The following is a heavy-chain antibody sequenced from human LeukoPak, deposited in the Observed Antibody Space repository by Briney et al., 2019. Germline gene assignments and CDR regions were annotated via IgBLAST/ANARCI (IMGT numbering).Heavy chain of an antibody. Sequence: PSETLSLTCTVSGGSIGSSSYYWGWIRQSPGKGLEWIGSIYYSGSTYYNPSLKSRVTISVDTSKSQFSLKLSSVTAADTAVYYCARTRGDIVVLPAAVSYYYYGMDVWGQGTTVTVSS. CDR3: ARTRGDIVVLPAAVSYYYYGMDV. CDR1: GGSIGSSSYY. J-gene: IGHJ6*02. CDR2: IYYSGST. V-gene: IGHV4-39*07. D-gene: IGHD2-2*01.